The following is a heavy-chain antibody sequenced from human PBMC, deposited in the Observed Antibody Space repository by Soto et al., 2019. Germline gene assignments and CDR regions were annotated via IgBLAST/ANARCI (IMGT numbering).Heavy chain of an antibody. CDR2: IIPIFGTA. D-gene: IGHD3-9*01. J-gene: IGHJ3*02. V-gene: IGHV1-69*12. Sequence: QVQLVQSGAEVKKPGSSVKVSCKASGGTFSSYAISWVRQAPGQGLEWMGGIIPIFGTANYAQKFQGRVTITADESTSTAYMELSSLRSEDTAVYYCARMYYDILTGYPSSAFDIWGQGTMVTVSS. CDR1: GGTFSSYA. CDR3: ARMYYDILTGYPSSAFDI.